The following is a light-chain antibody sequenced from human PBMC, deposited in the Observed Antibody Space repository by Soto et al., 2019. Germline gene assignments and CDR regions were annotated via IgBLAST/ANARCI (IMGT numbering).Light chain of an antibody. CDR2: LNSDGSH. J-gene: IGLJ2*01. CDR1: SGHSNYA. Sequence: QLVLTQSPSASASLGASVKLTCTLSSGHSNYAISWHQQQPEKGPRYLMKLNSDGSHSKGAGIPDRFSGSSSGAERYLTISSLQSEDEADYYCQTWGTGPVVFGGGTQLTVL. CDR3: QTWGTGPVV. V-gene: IGLV4-69*01.